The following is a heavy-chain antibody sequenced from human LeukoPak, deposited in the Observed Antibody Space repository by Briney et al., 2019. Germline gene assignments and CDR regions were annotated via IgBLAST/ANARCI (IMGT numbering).Heavy chain of an antibody. J-gene: IGHJ3*02. Sequence: ASVKVSCKASGYTFTGYYMHWVRQAPGQGLEWMGWINPNSGGTNYAQKFQGWVTMTRDTSISTAYMELSRLRSDDTAVYYCARGDSGELLHAFDIWGQGTMVTVSS. CDR2: INPNSGGT. V-gene: IGHV1-2*04. D-gene: IGHD1-26*01. CDR3: ARGDSGELLHAFDI. CDR1: GYTFTGYY.